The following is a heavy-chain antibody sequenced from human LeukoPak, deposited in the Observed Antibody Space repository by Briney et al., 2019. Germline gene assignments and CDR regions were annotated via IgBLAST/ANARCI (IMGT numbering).Heavy chain of an antibody. CDR1: GFIFDNYA. V-gene: IGHV3-9*01. CDR2: ISWNSGYI. D-gene: IGHD6-19*01. Sequence: PGRSLRLSCAASGFIFDNYAMHWVRQAPGKGLEWLSIISWNSGYIGYADSVKGRFTISRDNDKKSLDLQMNSLRAEDTAFYYCAKVRGTYSSGYFFDYWGQGTLVTVSS. J-gene: IGHJ4*02. CDR3: AKVRGTYSSGYFFDY.